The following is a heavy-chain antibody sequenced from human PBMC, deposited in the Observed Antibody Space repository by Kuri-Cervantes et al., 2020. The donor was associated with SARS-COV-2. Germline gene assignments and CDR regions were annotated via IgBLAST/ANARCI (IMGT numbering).Heavy chain of an antibody. CDR3: AKDNSENGRGYWYFDL. V-gene: IGHV3-23*01. CDR2: ISDSGGST. CDR1: GFTFSGYA. J-gene: IGHJ2*01. Sequence: GESLKISCAASGFTFSGYAMSWVRQAPGKGLEWVSAISDSGGSTYYADSVKVRFTISRDNSKNTPYLQMNTLRAEDTAVYYCAKDNSENGRGYWYFDLWGRGTLVTVSS. D-gene: IGHD1-1*01.